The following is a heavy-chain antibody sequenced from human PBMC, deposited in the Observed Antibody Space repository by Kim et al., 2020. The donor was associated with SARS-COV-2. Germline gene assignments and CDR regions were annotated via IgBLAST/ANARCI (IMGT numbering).Heavy chain of an antibody. Sequence: SETLSLTCTVSGYSISSGYYWGWIRQPPGKGLEWIGSIYHSGSTYYNPSLKSRVTISVDTSKNQFSLKLSSVTAADTAVYYCARARWQWLGLVDNWFDPWGQGTLVTVSS. V-gene: IGHV4-38-2*02. CDR2: IYHSGST. J-gene: IGHJ5*02. CDR1: GYSISSGYY. D-gene: IGHD6-19*01. CDR3: ARARWQWLGLVDNWFDP.